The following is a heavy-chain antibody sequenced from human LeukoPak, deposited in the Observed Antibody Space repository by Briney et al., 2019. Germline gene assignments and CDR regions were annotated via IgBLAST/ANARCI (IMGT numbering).Heavy chain of an antibody. J-gene: IGHJ3*02. CDR1: SVSISTSNYY. CDR3: AKSNGYGLIDI. V-gene: IGHV4-39*07. D-gene: IGHD3-22*01. Sequence: SETLSLTCSVSSVSISTSNYYWGRLRQPPGKALERIGNIFYRKSTHYSPSLKSRITITLDTSTYQFFLNLNSVTAADTAVYYCAKSNGYGLIDIWGQGTMVTVSS. CDR2: IFYRKST.